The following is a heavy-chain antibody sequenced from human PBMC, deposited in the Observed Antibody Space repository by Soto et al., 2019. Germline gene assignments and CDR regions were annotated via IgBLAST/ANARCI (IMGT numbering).Heavy chain of an antibody. J-gene: IGHJ4*02. V-gene: IGHV4-30-2*01. CDR1: GGSISSGGYS. CDR2: IYHSGST. D-gene: IGHD2-15*01. Sequence: QLQLQESGSGLVKPSQTLSLTCAVSGGSISSGGYSWSWIRQPPGKGLEWIGYIYHSGSTYYNPSLKSRVTISVDRSKNQFSLKLSSVTAADTAVYYCARVGCSGGSCYLDYWGQGTLVTVSS. CDR3: ARVGCSGGSCYLDY.